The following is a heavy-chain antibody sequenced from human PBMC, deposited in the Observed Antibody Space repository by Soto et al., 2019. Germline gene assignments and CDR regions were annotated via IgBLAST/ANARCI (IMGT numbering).Heavy chain of an antibody. CDR2: INHSGST. D-gene: IGHD5-18*01. Sequence: SETLSLTCAVYGGSFSGYYWSWIRQPPGKGLEWIGEINHSGSTNYNPSLKSRVTISVDTTKNQFSLKLSSVIAADTAVYYCARGAASDYWGQGTLVTVSS. CDR3: ARGAASDY. J-gene: IGHJ4*02. V-gene: IGHV4-34*01. CDR1: GGSFSGYY.